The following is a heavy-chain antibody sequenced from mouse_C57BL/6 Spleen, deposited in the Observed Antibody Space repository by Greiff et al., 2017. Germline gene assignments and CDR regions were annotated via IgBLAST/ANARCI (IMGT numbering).Heavy chain of an antibody. D-gene: IGHD2-12*01. CDR3: ARLLLYPLYYAMDY. Sequence: EVHLVESGGGLVKPGGSLKLSCAASGFTFSDYGMHWVRQAPEKGLEWVAYISSGSSTIYYADTVKGRFTISRDNAKNTLFLQMTSLRSEDTAMYYCARLLLYPLYYAMDYWGQGTSVTVSS. CDR1: GFTFSDYG. V-gene: IGHV5-17*01. CDR2: ISSGSSTI. J-gene: IGHJ4*01.